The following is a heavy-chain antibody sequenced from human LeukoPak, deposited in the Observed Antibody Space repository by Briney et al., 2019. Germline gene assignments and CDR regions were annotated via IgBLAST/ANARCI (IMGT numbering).Heavy chain of an antibody. D-gene: IGHD4-23*01. CDR1: GYSISSGYY. V-gene: IGHV4-38-2*02. J-gene: IGHJ4*02. CDR3: ARDVTPFRYFDY. CDR2: IYHSGNT. Sequence: SETLSLTCSVSGYSISSGYYWGWIRQPPGKGLEWIGSIYHSGNTFYNPSLRSRVTISVDTSKNQLSLKLSSVSAADTAVYYCARDVTPFRYFDYWGQGTLVTVSS.